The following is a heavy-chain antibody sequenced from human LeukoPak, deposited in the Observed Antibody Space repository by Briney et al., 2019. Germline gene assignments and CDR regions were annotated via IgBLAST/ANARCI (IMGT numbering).Heavy chain of an antibody. CDR2: IYSGGST. CDR3: ARLESSSGWNFYYYMDV. D-gene: IGHD6-19*01. J-gene: IGHJ6*03. V-gene: IGHV3-66*01. Sequence: GGSLRLSCAASEFSVGSNYMTWVRQAPGKGLEWVSLIYSGGSTYYADSVKGRFTISRDNSKNTLYLQMNSLRAEDTAVYYCARLESSSGWNFYYYMDVWGKGTTVTISS. CDR1: EFSVGSNY.